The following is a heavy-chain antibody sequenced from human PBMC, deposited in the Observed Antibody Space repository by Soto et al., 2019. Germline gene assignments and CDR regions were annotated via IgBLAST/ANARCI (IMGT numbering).Heavy chain of an antibody. J-gene: IGHJ4*02. CDR2: IYYSGST. CDR1: GGSISSGGYY. D-gene: IGHD3-3*01. Sequence: PSETLSLTCTVSGGSISSGGYYWSWIRQHPGKGLEWIGYIYYSGSTYYNPSLKSRVTISVDTSKNQFSLKLSSVTAADTAVYYCARGGYDFWSGYYGSLDYWGQGTLVTVSS. CDR3: ARGGYDFWSGYYGSLDY. V-gene: IGHV4-31*03.